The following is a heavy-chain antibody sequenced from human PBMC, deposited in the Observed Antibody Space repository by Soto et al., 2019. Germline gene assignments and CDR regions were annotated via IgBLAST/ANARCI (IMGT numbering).Heavy chain of an antibody. Sequence: SVKVSCKASGGTFSSYAISWVRQAPGQGLEWMGGIIPIFGTANYAQKFQGRVTITADESTSTAYMELSSLRSEDTAVYYCACPEAYFSGGSCYFDYWGQGTLVTVSS. CDR1: GGTFSSYA. CDR2: IIPIFGTA. V-gene: IGHV1-69*13. J-gene: IGHJ4*02. D-gene: IGHD2-15*01. CDR3: ACPEAYFSGGSCYFDY.